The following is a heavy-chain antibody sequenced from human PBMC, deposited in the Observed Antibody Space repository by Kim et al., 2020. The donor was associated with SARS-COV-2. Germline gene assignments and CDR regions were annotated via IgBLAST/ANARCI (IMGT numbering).Heavy chain of an antibody. CDR2: IDPSDSYT. CDR3: ARHGVATRGEFHGSGYYVY. CDR1: GYSFTSYW. J-gene: IGHJ4*02. V-gene: IGHV5-10-1*01. Sequence: GESLKISCKGSGYSFTSYWISWVRQMPGKGLEWMGRIDPSDSYTNYSPSFQGHVTISADKSISTAYLQWSSLKASDTAMYYCARHGVATRGEFHGSGYYVYWGQGTLVTVSS. D-gene: IGHD3-22*01.